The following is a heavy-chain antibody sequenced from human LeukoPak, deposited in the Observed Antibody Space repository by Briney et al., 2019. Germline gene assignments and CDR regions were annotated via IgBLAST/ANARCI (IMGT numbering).Heavy chain of an antibody. V-gene: IGHV3-30*18. CDR1: GFTFSNYG. J-gene: IGHJ4*02. CDR3: AKGGGTGYSSSWYSN. D-gene: IGHD6-13*01. Sequence: GRSLRLSCVASGFTFSNYGMHWVRQAPGKGLEWVAVISFDGTNKFYADSVKGRFTISRDNSKNSLYLQVNSLRAEDTAVYYCAKGGGTGYSSSWYSNWGQGTLVTVSS. CDR2: ISFDGTNK.